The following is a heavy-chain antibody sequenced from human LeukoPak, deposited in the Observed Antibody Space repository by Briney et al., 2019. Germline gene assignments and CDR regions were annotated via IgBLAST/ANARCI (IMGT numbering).Heavy chain of an antibody. J-gene: IGHJ4*02. Sequence: PGGSLRLSCAASGFTFSSYSMNWVRQAPGKGLEWVSSISSSSSYIYYADSVKGRFTIFRDNAKNSLYLQMNSLRAEDTAVYYCARRTPGLFDYWGQGTLVTVSS. D-gene: IGHD1-14*01. CDR3: ARRTPGLFDY. CDR1: GFTFSSYS. CDR2: ISSSSSYI. V-gene: IGHV3-21*03.